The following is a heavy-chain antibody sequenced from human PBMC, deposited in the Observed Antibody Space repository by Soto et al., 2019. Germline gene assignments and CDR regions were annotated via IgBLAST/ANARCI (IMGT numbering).Heavy chain of an antibody. V-gene: IGHV3-30-3*01. J-gene: IGHJ6*02. CDR1: GFTFTSYG. Sequence: GESLKISCAASGFTFTSYGMHWVRQAPGKGLEWVAVISNDGSNYYYADSVRGRFTISRDNTKNTLFLQMSSLRGEDSGVYYCARGTTLAIFDYGMDVWGQGTTVTVSS. CDR3: ARGTTLAIFDYGMDV. CDR2: ISNDGSNY. D-gene: IGHD3-3*01.